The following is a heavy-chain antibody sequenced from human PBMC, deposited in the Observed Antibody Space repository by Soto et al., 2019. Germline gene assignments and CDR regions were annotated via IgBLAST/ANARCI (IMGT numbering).Heavy chain of an antibody. D-gene: IGHD2-2*01. CDR1: GGSISSGGYY. V-gene: IGHV4-31*03. Sequence: SETLSLTCTVSGGSISSGGYYWSWIRQHPGKGLEWIGYIYYSGSTYYNPSLKSRVTISVDTSKNQFSLKLSSVTAADTAVYYCARASDIVVVPAANSAWFDPWGQGTLVTVSS. CDR3: ARASDIVVVPAANSAWFDP. J-gene: IGHJ5*02. CDR2: IYYSGST.